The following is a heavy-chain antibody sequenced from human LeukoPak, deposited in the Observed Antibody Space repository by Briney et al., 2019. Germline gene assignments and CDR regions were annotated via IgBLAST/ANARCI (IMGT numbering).Heavy chain of an antibody. Sequence: PSGTLSLTCAVSGGSISSSNWWSWVRQPPGKGLEWIGEIYHSGSTNYNPSLKSRVTISVDKSKNQFSLKLSSVTAADTAVYYCAGNFCTGGSCYINDDWGQGILVTVSS. CDR3: AGNFCTGGSCYINDD. CDR1: GGSISSSNW. J-gene: IGHJ4*02. D-gene: IGHD2-15*01. CDR2: IYHSGST. V-gene: IGHV4-4*02.